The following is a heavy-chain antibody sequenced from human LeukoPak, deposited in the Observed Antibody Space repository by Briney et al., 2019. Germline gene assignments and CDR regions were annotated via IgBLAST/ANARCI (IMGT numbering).Heavy chain of an antibody. J-gene: IGHJ2*01. CDR1: GGSISSGGYY. D-gene: IGHD1-20*01. Sequence: SETLSLTCTVSGGSISSGGYYWSWIRQHPGKGLEWIGYIYYSGSTYYNSSLKSRVTISVDTSKNQFSLKLSSVTAADTAVYYCARGYNWNRDWYFDLWGRGTLVTVSS. CDR2: IYYSGST. CDR3: ARGYNWNRDWYFDL. V-gene: IGHV4-31*03.